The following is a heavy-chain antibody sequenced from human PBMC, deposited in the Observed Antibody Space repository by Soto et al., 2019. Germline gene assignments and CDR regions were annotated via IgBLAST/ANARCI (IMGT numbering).Heavy chain of an antibody. CDR3: ARDSGASQQLVLPYCGMDV. CDR2: ISSTGSYI. CDR1: GFTFSSYT. D-gene: IGHD6-13*01. V-gene: IGHV3-21*01. J-gene: IGHJ6*02. Sequence: EVQLVESGGGLVKPGGSLRLSCAASGFTFSSYTMNWVRQAPGKGLEWVASISSTGSYIYYADSVKGRFTISRDNAKNSLYLQMNSLRAEDTAVYYCARDSGASQQLVLPYCGMDVWGQGTTVTVSS.